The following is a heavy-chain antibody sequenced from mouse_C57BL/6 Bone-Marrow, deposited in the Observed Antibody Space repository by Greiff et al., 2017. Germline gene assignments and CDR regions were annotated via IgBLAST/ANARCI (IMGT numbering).Heavy chain of an antibody. CDR2: IHPNSGST. J-gene: IGHJ3*01. Sequence: VQLQQPGAELVKPGASVKLSCKASGYTFTSYWMHWVKQRPGQGLEWIGMIHPNSGSTNYNEKFKSKATLTVDKSSSTAYMQLSSLTSEDSAVYYCARWCTTVVGPFAYWGQGTLVTVSA. D-gene: IGHD1-1*01. CDR3: ARWCTTVVGPFAY. V-gene: IGHV1-64*01. CDR1: GYTFTSYW.